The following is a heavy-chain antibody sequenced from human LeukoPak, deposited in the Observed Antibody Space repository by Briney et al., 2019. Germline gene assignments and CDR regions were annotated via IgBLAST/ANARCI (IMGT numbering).Heavy chain of an antibody. D-gene: IGHD6-19*01. CDR3: ARSRWLDAFDY. Sequence: PGGSLRLSCAASGFTFSSYSMNWVRQAPGKGLEWVSSISSSSSYIYYADSVKGRFSISRDNAKNSLYLQMNSLRADDTAVYYCARSRWLDAFDYWGQGTLVTVSS. CDR2: ISSSSSYI. V-gene: IGHV3-21*01. CDR1: GFTFSSYS. J-gene: IGHJ4*02.